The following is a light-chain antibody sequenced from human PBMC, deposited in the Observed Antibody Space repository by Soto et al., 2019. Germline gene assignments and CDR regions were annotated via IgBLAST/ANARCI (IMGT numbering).Light chain of an antibody. CDR1: QGSSSY. J-gene: IGKJ1*01. Sequence: AIRMTQSPSSLSASTGDRVTITCRARQGSSSYLAWYQQKPGKAPKLLNYAAATWQSGVPSRFSGSGSGTDFTLPISCLQSEDFATYYCQQYYSYTGGPFGQGTKVEIK. V-gene: IGKV1-8*01. CDR3: QQYYSYTGGP. CDR2: AAA.